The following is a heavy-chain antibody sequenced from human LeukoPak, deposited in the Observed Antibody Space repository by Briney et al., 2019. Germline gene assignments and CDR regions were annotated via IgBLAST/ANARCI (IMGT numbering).Heavy chain of an antibody. CDR2: ISTYNGNT. CDR1: GYTSTSYG. Sequence: GASVKVSCKASGYTSTSYGISWVRQAPGQGLEWMGWISTYNGNTNYAQKLQGRVTMTTDTSTSIAYMELRSLRSDDTAVYYCAREGSPFYYYYMDVWGKGTTVTVSS. D-gene: IGHD2-15*01. J-gene: IGHJ6*03. CDR3: AREGSPFYYYYMDV. V-gene: IGHV1-18*01.